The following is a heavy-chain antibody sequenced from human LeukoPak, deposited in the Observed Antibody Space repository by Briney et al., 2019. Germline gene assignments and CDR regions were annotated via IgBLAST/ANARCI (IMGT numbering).Heavy chain of an antibody. D-gene: IGHD3-3*01. CDR2: INPSGGST. CDR3: ARDGRVHYDFWSGYYRDEVWFDP. Sequence: ASVKVSCKASGYTFTSYYMHWVRQAPGQGLEWMGIINPSGGSTSYAQKFQGRVTMTRDTSTSTVYMELSSLRSGDTAVYYCARDGRVHYDFWSGYYRDEVWFDPWGQGTLVTVSS. J-gene: IGHJ5*02. V-gene: IGHV1-46*03. CDR1: GYTFTSYY.